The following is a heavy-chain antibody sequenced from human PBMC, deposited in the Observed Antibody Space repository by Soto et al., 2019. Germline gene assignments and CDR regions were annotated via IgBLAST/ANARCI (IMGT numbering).Heavy chain of an antibody. V-gene: IGHV4-59*01. CDR1: GVSINNYY. CDR2: NHFNGGT. Sequence: SETLSLTCAVSGVSINNYYWTWIRQPPGRGLEWIGFNHFNGGTNYNPSLKGRVTISLDTSKNQFVLRLSSVTASDTALYYCARAPGYYYMNVWGKGTTVTVSS. J-gene: IGHJ6*03. CDR3: ARAPGYYYMNV.